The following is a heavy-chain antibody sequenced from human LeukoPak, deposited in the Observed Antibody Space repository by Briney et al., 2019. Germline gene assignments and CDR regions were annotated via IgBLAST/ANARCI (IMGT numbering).Heavy chain of an antibody. CDR1: GGSFSGYY. J-gene: IGHJ5*02. D-gene: IGHD3-3*01. Sequence: SETLSLTCAGYGGSFSGYYWSWIRQPPGKGLEWIGYIYYSGSTYYNPSLKSRVTISVDTSKNQFSLKLSSVTAADTAVYYCARAHYDFWSGLNWFDPWGQGTLVTVSS. CDR3: ARAHYDFWSGLNWFDP. CDR2: IYYSGST. V-gene: IGHV4-30-4*08.